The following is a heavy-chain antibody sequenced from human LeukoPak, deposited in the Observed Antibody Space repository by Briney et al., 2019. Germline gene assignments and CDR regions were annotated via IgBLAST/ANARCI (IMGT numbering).Heavy chain of an antibody. Sequence: PSETLSLTCTVSGGSISSYYWSWIRQPPGKGLEWIGYIYYSGSTNYNPSLKSRVTISVDTSKNQFSLKLSSVTAADTAVYYCAGGLSITIFGVVINEAGAFDIWGQGAMVTVSS. CDR2: IYYSGST. CDR1: GGSISSYY. J-gene: IGHJ3*02. V-gene: IGHV4-59*01. D-gene: IGHD3-3*01. CDR3: AGGLSITIFGVVINEAGAFDI.